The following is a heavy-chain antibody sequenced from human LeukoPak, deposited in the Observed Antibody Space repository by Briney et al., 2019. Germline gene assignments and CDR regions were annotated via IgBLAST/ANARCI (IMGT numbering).Heavy chain of an antibody. CDR3: ARLGLTTMAPFFDY. V-gene: IGHV3-74*01. J-gene: IGHJ4*02. CDR2: INSDGSST. Sequence: GGSLRLSCAASGFTFSSYWMHWVRQAPGKGLVWVSCINSDGSSTSYADSVKGRFTISRDNAKNSLYLQMNSLRAEDTAVYYCARLGLTTMAPFFDYWGQGTLVTVSS. D-gene: IGHD5-18*01. CDR1: GFTFSSYW.